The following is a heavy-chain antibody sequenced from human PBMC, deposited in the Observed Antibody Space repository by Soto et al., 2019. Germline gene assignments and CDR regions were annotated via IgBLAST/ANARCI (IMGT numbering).Heavy chain of an antibody. CDR3: ARDHGADSYYGMDV. J-gene: IGHJ6*02. CDR1: GGSVSSGSYY. V-gene: IGHV4-61*01. D-gene: IGHD3-16*01. CDR2: IYYSGST. Sequence: QVQLQESGPGLVKPSETLSLTCTVSGGSVSSGSYYWSWIRQPPGKGLECIGYIYYSGSTSYNPSHNRRYAISIDTSKNQFPLTLSSVTAADTAVYYCARDHGADSYYGMDVSGQGTTVTVSS.